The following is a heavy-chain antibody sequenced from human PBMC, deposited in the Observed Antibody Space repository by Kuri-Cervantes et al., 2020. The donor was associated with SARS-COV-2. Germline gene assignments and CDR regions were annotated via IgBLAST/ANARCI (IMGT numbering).Heavy chain of an antibody. CDR1: GFTFSSYA. V-gene: IGHV3-64*04. CDR3: ARARVGVFDF. J-gene: IGHJ4*02. Sequence: GGSLRLSCSASGFTFSSYAMHWVRQAPGKGLEYVSAISSNGGSAYYAASVKGRFTISRDDSNNTLYLQMNSLRAEDTAVYYCARARVGVFDFWGQGALVTVSS. CDR2: ISSNGGSA. D-gene: IGHD2-21*01.